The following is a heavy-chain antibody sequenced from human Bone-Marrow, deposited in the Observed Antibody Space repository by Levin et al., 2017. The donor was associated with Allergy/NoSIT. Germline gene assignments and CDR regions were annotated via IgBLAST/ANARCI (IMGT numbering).Heavy chain of an antibody. D-gene: IGHD3-16*02. Sequence: KASETLSLTCAVYGGSFSGYYWSWIRQSPEKGLEWIGEINHSGATHFNPSLKSRVSMSVDTSKNQFSLKLSSVTAADTAVYYCARLCPHDNIWGIYRHIYYFDYWGQGTLVTVSS. CDR1: GGSFSGYY. CDR2: INHSGAT. CDR3: ARLCPHDNIWGIYRHIYYFDY. V-gene: IGHV4-34*01. J-gene: IGHJ4*02.